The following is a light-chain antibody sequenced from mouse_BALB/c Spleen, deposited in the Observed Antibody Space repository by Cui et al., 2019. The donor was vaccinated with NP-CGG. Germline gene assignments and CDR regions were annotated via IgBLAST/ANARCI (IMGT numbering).Light chain of an antibody. Sequence: HAVVTQESALTTSPGETVTLTCRSSTGAVTTSNYANWVQEKPGHLFTGLIGGTNNRAPGVPARFSGSLIGDKAALTITGAQTEDEAIYFCALWYSNHWVFGGGTKLTVL. CDR2: GTN. CDR1: TGAVTTSNY. J-gene: IGLJ1*01. CDR3: ALWYSNHWV. V-gene: IGLV1*01.